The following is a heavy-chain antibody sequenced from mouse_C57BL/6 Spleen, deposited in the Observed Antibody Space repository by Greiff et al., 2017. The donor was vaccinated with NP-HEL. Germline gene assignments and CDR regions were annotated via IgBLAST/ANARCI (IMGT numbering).Heavy chain of an antibody. CDR2: ISYSGST. CDR1: GYSITSGYD. Sequence: VKLVESGPGMVKPSQSLSLTCTVTGYSITSGYDWHWIRHFPGNKLEWMGYISYSGSTHYNPPLKSRISITHDTSKNNFFLKLNSVTTEDTATYYCARLGGYGYAMDYWGQGTSVTVSS. CDR3: ARLGGYGYAMDY. D-gene: IGHD2-14*01. J-gene: IGHJ4*01. V-gene: IGHV3-1*01.